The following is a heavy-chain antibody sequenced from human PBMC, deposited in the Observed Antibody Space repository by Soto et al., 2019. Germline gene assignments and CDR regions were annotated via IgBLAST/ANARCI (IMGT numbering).Heavy chain of an antibody. CDR1: GGSFSGYY. D-gene: IGHD3-3*01. V-gene: IGHV4-34*01. CDR3: ARGVTIFGVVIMRRFYGMDV. J-gene: IGHJ6*02. CDR2: INHSGST. Sequence: SETLSLTXAVYGGSFSGYYWSWIRQPPGKGLEWIGEINHSGSTNYNPSLKSRVTISVDTSKNQFSLKLSSVTAADTAVYYCARGVTIFGVVIMRRFYGMDVWGQGTTVTVYS.